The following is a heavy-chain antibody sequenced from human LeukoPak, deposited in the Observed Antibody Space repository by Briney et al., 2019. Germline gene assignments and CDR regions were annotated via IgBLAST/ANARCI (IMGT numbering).Heavy chain of an antibody. J-gene: IGHJ4*02. CDR2: ISAYNGNT. CDR1: SYTFTNYA. D-gene: IGHD3-10*01. CDR3: ARVSVTYYYGSGSYYGYFDY. Sequence: ASVKVSCKASSYTFTNYAFTWVRQAPGQGLEWMGWISAYNGNTNYAQKLQGRVTMTRDTSTSTVYMELSSLRSEDTAVYYCARVSVTYYYGSGSYYGYFDYWGQGTLVTVSS. V-gene: IGHV1-18*01.